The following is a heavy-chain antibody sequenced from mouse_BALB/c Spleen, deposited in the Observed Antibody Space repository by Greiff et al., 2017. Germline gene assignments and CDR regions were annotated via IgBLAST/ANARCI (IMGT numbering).Heavy chain of an antibody. V-gene: IGHV1S135*01. Sequence: EVKLVESGPELVKPGASVKVSCKASGYAFTSYNMYWVKQSHGKSLEWIGYIDPYNGGTSYNQKFKGKATLTVDKSSSTVYMHLNSLTSEDSAVYYCARLGTFHGYCFDYWGQGTTLTVSS. D-gene: IGHD1-2*01. CDR1: GYAFTSYN. CDR2: IDPYNGGT. J-gene: IGHJ2*01. CDR3: ARLGTFHGYCFDY.